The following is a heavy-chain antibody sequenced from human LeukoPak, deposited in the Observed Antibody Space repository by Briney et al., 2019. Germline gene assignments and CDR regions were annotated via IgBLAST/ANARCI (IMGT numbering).Heavy chain of an antibody. Sequence: SVKVSCKASGGTFSSYAISWVRQAPGQGLEWMGRIIPILGIANYAQKFQGRVTITADKSTSTAYMELSSLRSEDTAVYYCARVMTTVTNGNYGMDVWGQGTTVTVSS. J-gene: IGHJ6*02. CDR3: ARVMTTVTNGNYGMDV. D-gene: IGHD4-11*01. CDR2: IIPILGIA. CDR1: GGTFSSYA. V-gene: IGHV1-69*04.